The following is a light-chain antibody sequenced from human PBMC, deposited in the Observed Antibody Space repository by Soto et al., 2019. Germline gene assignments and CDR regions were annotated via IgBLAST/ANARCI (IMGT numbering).Light chain of an antibody. CDR1: QSISSW. CDR2: DAS. V-gene: IGKV1-5*01. J-gene: IGKJ3*01. CDR3: QQYNSYLFT. Sequence: DIQMTQSPSTLSASVGDRVTITCRASQSISSWLAWYQQKPGKAPKLLIYDASSLESCVPSRFSGSGSGTEFTLTIWSLQPDDFATYFCQQYNSYLFTFGPGTKVDI.